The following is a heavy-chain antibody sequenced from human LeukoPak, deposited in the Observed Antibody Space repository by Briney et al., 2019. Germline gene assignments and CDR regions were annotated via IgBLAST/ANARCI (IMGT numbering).Heavy chain of an antibody. CDR3: AKDHAVAAQKAIYYYYMDV. Sequence: GSLRLSCAASGFTHSNYWMTWVRQAPGKGLEWVANIEPDRSEKYYVDSVKGRFTISRDNAKNTLYLQMNSLRAEDTAVYYCAKDHAVAAQKAIYYYYMDVWGKGTTVTVSS. CDR2: IEPDRSEK. D-gene: IGHD2-15*01. J-gene: IGHJ6*03. V-gene: IGHV3-7*01. CDR1: GFTHSNYW.